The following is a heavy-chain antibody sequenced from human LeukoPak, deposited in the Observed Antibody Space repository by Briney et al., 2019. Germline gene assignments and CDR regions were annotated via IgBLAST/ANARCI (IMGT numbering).Heavy chain of an antibody. J-gene: IGHJ4*02. CDR2: INHSGST. CDR1: GGSFSGYY. CDR3: ARKAKNYYGSGSYYIQYYFDY. D-gene: IGHD3-10*01. V-gene: IGHV4-34*01. Sequence: KPSETLSLTCAVYGGSFSGYYRSWIRQPPGKGLEWIGEINHSGSTNYDPSLKSRVTISVDTSKNQFSLKLSSVTAADTAVYYCARKAKNYYGSGSYYIQYYFDYWGQGTLVTVSS.